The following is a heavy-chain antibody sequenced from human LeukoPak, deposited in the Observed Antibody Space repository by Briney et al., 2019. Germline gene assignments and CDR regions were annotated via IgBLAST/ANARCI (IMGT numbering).Heavy chain of an antibody. Sequence: SETLSLICAVSGGSISNYYWSWIRQPPGEGLEWVGYIYYTGSTNYSPSLKSRVTMSVDTSKNQFSLKLTSVTAADTAVYYCVRGGQHHDYWGQGALVTVSS. CDR1: GGSISNYY. J-gene: IGHJ4*02. CDR3: VRGGQHHDY. CDR2: IYYTGST. V-gene: IGHV4-59*01. D-gene: IGHD3-16*01.